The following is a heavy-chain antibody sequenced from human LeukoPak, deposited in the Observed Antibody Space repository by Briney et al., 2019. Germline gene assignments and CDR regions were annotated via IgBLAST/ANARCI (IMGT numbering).Heavy chain of an antibody. CDR3: ARDFQVWSGEAYGMDV. Sequence: PGGSLRLSCAASGFTFSSYSMNWVRQAPGKGLEWVSSISSSSSYIYYADSVKGRFTISRDNAKNSLYLQMNSLRAEDTAVYYCARDFQVWSGEAYGMDVWGKGTTVTVSS. D-gene: IGHD3-10*01. CDR2: ISSSSSYI. J-gene: IGHJ6*04. CDR1: GFTFSSYS. V-gene: IGHV3-21*01.